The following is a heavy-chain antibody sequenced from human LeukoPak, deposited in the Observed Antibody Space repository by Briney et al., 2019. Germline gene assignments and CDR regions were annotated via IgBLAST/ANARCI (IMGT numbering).Heavy chain of an antibody. J-gene: IGHJ5*02. V-gene: IGHV1-69*05. CDR3: ARFGPWVRGPGGNWFDP. D-gene: IGHD3-10*01. Sequence: SVKVSCKASGGTFSSYAISWVRQAPGQGLEWMGGIIPIFGTANYAQKFQGRVTITTDESTSTAYMELSSLRSEDTAVYYCARFGPWVRGPGGNWFDPWGQGTLVTVSS. CDR2: IIPIFGTA. CDR1: GGTFSSYA.